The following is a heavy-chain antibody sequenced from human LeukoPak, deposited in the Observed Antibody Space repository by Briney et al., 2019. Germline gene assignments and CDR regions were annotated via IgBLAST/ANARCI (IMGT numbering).Heavy chain of an antibody. J-gene: IGHJ6*02. CDR2: VSHSGNT. CDR3: ARQVGTFYYYNGMDV. Sequence: SETLSLTCTVSGGSVISDTYYWSWIRQPPGKELEWIGYVSHSGNTNYNPSLKSRVTISKDTSKNQFSLKLSSVTAADTAVYYCARQVGTFYYYNGMDVWGQGTTVTVSS. V-gene: IGHV4-61*01. CDR1: GGSVISDTYY. D-gene: IGHD1-14*01.